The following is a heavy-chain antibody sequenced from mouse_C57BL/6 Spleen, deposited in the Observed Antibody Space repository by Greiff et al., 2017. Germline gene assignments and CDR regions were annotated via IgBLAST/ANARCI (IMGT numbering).Heavy chain of an antibody. CDR3: ARVGLRDFDY. Sequence: EVHLQQSGPGLVKPSQSLSLTCSVTGYSITSGYYWNWIRQFPGNKLEWMGYISYDDSNNYNPSLKNRISITRDTSKNQFFLKLKSVTTEDTATYYCARVGLRDFDYWGQGTTLTVSS. J-gene: IGHJ2*01. CDR2: ISYDDSN. CDR1: GYSITSGYY. D-gene: IGHD2-4*01. V-gene: IGHV3-6*01.